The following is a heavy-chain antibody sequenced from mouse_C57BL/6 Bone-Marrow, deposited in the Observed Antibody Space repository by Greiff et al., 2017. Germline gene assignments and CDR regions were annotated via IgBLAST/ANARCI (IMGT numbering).Heavy chain of an antibody. J-gene: IGHJ1*03. V-gene: IGHV1-5*01. D-gene: IGHD1-2*01. CDR3: TLSDGVSGPSWYFDV. CDR2: IYPGNSDT. Sequence: EVQLQESGTVLARPGASVKMSCKTSGYTFTSYWMHWVKQRPGQGLEWIGAIYPGNSDTSYNQKFKGKAKLTAVTSASTAYMELSSLTNEDSAVXYWTLSDGVSGPSWYFDVCGTGTTVTVSS. CDR1: GYTFTSYW.